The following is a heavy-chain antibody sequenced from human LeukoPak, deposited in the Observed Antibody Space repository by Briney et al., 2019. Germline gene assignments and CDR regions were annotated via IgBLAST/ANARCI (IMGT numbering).Heavy chain of an antibody. CDR2: ITSAGAP. V-gene: IGHV3-69-1*01. Sequence: GGSLRLSCAASGFTFSNYAVMWVRQAPGQGLERVSAITSAGAPRYADSVKGRFTISRDSAKNSLDLQMHSLRAEDTAVYYCTGGSDKVLSGEYCYYMDVWGKGTTVTVSS. CDR1: GFTFSNYA. J-gene: IGHJ6*03. D-gene: IGHD2/OR15-2a*01. CDR3: TGGSDKVLSGEYCYYMDV.